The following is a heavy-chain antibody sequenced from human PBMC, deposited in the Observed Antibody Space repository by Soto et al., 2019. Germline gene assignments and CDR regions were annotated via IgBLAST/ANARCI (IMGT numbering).Heavy chain of an antibody. V-gene: IGHV6-1*01. CDR2: TYYRSKWYN. Sequence: SQTLSLTCAISGDSVSSNSAAWNWIRQSPSRGLEWLGRTYYRSKWYNDYAVSVKSRITINPDTSKNQFSLQLNSVTPEDTAVYYCARDGWDIVDTDTNWFDPWGQGTLVTVSS. D-gene: IGHD2-15*01. J-gene: IGHJ5*02. CDR3: ARDGWDIVDTDTNWFDP. CDR1: GDSVSSNSAA.